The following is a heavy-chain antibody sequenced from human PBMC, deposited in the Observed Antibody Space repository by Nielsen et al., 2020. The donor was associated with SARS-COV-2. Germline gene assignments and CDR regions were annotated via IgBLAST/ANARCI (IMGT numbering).Heavy chain of an antibody. V-gene: IGHV3-30*02. CDR1: GFTFSSYG. J-gene: IGHJ6*03. D-gene: IGHD6-6*01. Sequence: GESLKISCAASGFTFSSYGMHWVRQAPGKGLEWVALIRYDGSNKYYADSVKGRFTISRDNSKNTLYLQMNSLRAEDTAVYYCARAEYKIYYADVWGKGTTVTVS. CDR3: ARAEYKIYYADV. CDR2: IRYDGSNK.